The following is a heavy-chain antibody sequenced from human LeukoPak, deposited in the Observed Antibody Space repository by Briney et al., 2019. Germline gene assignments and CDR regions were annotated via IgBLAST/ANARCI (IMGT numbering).Heavy chain of an antibody. D-gene: IGHD4-23*01. CDR2: ISSSSSTI. Sequence: GGSLRLSCAASGFTFSSYSMNWVRQAPGKGLEWVSYISSSSSTICYADSVKGRFTISRDNAKNSLYLQMNSLRDEDTAVYYCARDDYGGNSGTHYFDYWGRGTLVTVSS. V-gene: IGHV3-48*02. CDR1: GFTFSSYS. J-gene: IGHJ4*02. CDR3: ARDDYGGNSGTHYFDY.